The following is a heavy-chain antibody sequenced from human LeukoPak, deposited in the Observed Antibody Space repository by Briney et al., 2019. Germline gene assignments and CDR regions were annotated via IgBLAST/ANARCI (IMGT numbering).Heavy chain of an antibody. CDR2: ISGSGGST. CDR1: GFTFSSYA. J-gene: IGHJ4*02. D-gene: IGHD4-17*01. V-gene: IGHV3-23*01. CDR3: AKDPAYSTVTLFDY. Sequence: GGSLRLSCAASGFTFSSYAMSWVRQAPGKGLEWVSAISGSGGSTYYADSVKGRFTISRDNSKNTLYLQMNSLGAEDTAVYYCAKDPAYSTVTLFDYWGQGTLVTVSS.